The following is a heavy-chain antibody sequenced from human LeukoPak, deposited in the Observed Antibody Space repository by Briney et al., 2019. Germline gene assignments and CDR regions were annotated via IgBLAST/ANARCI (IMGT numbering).Heavy chain of an antibody. D-gene: IGHD2-2*01. V-gene: IGHV1-46*01. CDR3: ARERGARVGYCSSTSCYRGWFDP. Sequence: GASVKVSCKASGYTFTSYGISWVRQAPGQGLEWMGIINPSGGSTSYAQKFQGRVTMTRDTSTSTVYMELSSLRSEDTAVYYCARERGARVGYCSSTSCYRGWFDPWGQGTLVTVSS. CDR2: INPSGGST. CDR1: GYTFTSYG. J-gene: IGHJ5*02.